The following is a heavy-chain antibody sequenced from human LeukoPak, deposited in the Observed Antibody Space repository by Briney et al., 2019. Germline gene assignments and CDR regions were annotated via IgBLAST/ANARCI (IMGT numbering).Heavy chain of an antibody. Sequence: GGPLRLSCAASGFTFSGYSMNWVRQAPGKGLEWVSSISTTSDYIHYADSLKGRVAISRDNAKNSLYLQMNSLRAEDTAVYYCARGGIYSQGFDYWGQGSLVTVSS. J-gene: IGHJ4*02. CDR1: GFTFSGYS. V-gene: IGHV3-21*01. CDR2: ISTTSDYI. D-gene: IGHD6-13*01. CDR3: ARGGIYSQGFDY.